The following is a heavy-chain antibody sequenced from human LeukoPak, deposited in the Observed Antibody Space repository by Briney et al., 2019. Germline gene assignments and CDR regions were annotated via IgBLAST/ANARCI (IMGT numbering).Heavy chain of an antibody. V-gene: IGHV1-69*13. CDR3: ARGSVFREQRLKVVAATNYYYYGMDV. J-gene: IGHJ6*04. Sequence: GASVKVSCKASGGTFSSYAISWVRQAPGQGLEWMGGIIPIFGTANYAQKFQGRVTITADESTSTAYMELSSLRSEDTAVYYCARGSVFREQRLKVVAATNYYYYGMDVWGKGTTVTVSS. CDR2: IIPIFGTA. D-gene: IGHD2-15*01. CDR1: GGTFSSYA.